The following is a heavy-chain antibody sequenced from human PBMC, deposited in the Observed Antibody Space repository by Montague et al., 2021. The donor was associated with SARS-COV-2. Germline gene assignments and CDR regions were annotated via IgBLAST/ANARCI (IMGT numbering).Heavy chain of an antibody. CDR1: GGSIRSSSYY. J-gene: IGHJ3*02. CDR3: ARPLVRGVPKAFDI. V-gene: IGHV4-39*01. Sequence: SETLSLTCTVSGGSIRSSSYYWGWIRQPPGKGLEWMGSIYYSGTTFINPSLESRVTISVDASKNQFSLNLTSVTAADTAVYYCARPLVRGVPKAFDIWGQGALVIVSS. D-gene: IGHD3-10*01. CDR2: IYYSGTT.